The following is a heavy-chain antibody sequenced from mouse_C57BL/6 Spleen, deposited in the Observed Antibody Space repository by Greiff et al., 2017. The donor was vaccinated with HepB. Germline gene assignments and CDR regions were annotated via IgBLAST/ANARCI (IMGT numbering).Heavy chain of an antibody. CDR1: GYTFTDYE. CDR3: TRWAVTTSTYYVDD. Sequence: VQLQQSGAELVRPGASVTLSCKASGYTFTDYEMHWVKQTPVHGLEWIGAIDPETGGTAYNQKFKGKAILTADKSSSTAYMELRSLTSEDSAVYYCTRWAVTTSTYYVDDWGQGTTLTVSS. D-gene: IGHD2-2*01. V-gene: IGHV1-15*01. J-gene: IGHJ2*01. CDR2: IDPETGGT.